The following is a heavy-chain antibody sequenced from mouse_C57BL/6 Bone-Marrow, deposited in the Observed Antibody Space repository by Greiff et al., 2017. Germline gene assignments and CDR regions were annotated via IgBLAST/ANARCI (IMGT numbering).Heavy chain of an antibody. J-gene: IGHJ1*03. V-gene: IGHV1-69*01. Sequence: QVQLQQPGAELVMPGASVKLSCKASGYTFTSYWMHWVKQRPGQGLEWIGEIDPSDSYTNYNQKFKGKSTLTVDKSSSTAYMQRSSLTAEDSAVYYCARPPSGNYGWYFDVWGTGTTVTVSS. CDR2: IDPSDSYT. CDR1: GYTFTSYW. CDR3: ARPPSGNYGWYFDV. D-gene: IGHD2-1*01.